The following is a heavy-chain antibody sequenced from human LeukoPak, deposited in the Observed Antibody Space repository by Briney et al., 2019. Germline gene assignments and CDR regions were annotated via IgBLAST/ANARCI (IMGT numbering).Heavy chain of an antibody. J-gene: IGHJ4*02. V-gene: IGHV1-18*01. D-gene: IGHD3-3*01. CDR1: GYTFNIFG. CDR3: ARGAGRDLWSGYYSY. CDR2: ISTYNGNT. Sequence: ASVKVSCKASGYTFNIFGITWVRQAPGQELEWMGWISTYNGNTNYPQKFQGRVTMTTDTSTSTAYMELSSLGFDDTAVYYCARGAGRDLWSGYYSYWGQGTPVTVSS.